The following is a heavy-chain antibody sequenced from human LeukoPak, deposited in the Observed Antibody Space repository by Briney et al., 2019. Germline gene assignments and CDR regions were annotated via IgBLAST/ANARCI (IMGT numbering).Heavy chain of an antibody. Sequence: ASVKVSCKAPGYTFTSYAMNWVRQAPGQGLEWMGWINTNTGNPTYAQGFTGRFVFSLDTSVSTAYLQISSLKAEDTAVYYCARGRATHGRTYYYYYMDVWGKGTTVTVSS. D-gene: IGHD2-15*01. J-gene: IGHJ6*03. CDR1: GYTFTSYA. CDR2: INTNTGNP. V-gene: IGHV7-4-1*02. CDR3: ARGRATHGRTYYYYYMDV.